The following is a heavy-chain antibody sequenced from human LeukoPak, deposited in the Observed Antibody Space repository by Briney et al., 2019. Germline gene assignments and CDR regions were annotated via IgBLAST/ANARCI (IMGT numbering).Heavy chain of an antibody. CDR2: IKQDGSEK. Sequence: PGGSLRLSCAASGFTFSSYWMSWVRQAPGKGLEWVANIKQDGSEKYYVDSVKGRFTFSRDNAKNSMCLQMNSLRAEDTAVYYCARGYYYDSRGYYPDHWGQGTLVTVSS. CDR1: GFTFSSYW. D-gene: IGHD3-22*01. J-gene: IGHJ4*02. V-gene: IGHV3-7*01. CDR3: ARGYYYDSRGYYPDH.